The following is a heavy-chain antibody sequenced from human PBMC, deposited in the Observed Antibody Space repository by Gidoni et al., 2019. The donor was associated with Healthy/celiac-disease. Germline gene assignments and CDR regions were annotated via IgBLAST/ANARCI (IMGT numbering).Heavy chain of an antibody. CDR1: GFTFDDYA. CDR3: AKAPGELLPDAFDI. V-gene: IGHV3-9*01. Sequence: EVQLVESGGGLVQPGRSLRLSCAASGFTFDDYAMHWVRQAPGKGLEWVSGISWNSGSIGYADSVKGRFTISRDNAKNSLYLQMNSLRAEDTALYYCAKAPGELLPDAFDIWGQGTMVTVSS. D-gene: IGHD1-26*01. J-gene: IGHJ3*02. CDR2: ISWNSGSI.